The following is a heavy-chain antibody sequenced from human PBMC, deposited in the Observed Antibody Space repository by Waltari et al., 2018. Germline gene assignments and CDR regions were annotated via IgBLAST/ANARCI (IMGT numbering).Heavy chain of an antibody. Sequence: QVQLVESGGGVVQPGRSLRLSCAASGFTFSSYGMHWVRPAPGKGLEWVAVISYDGSNKYYADSVKGRFTISRDNSKNTLYLQMNSLRAEDTAVYYCAKERRTYYYGSGSLDYWGQGTLVTVSS. J-gene: IGHJ4*02. CDR2: ISYDGSNK. CDR1: GFTFSSYG. D-gene: IGHD3-10*01. CDR3: AKERRTYYYGSGSLDY. V-gene: IGHV3-30*18.